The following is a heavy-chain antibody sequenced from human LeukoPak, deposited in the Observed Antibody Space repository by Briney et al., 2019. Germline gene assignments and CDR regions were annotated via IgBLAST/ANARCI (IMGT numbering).Heavy chain of an antibody. Sequence: PGGSLRLSCAASGFTFSSYGMSWVRQAPGKGLEWVGRIKKKGDGGTTDYAAPVKGRFTISRDDSKNMLYLETNNLKIEDTAVYYCTTVTMVRDYDYWGQGTLVTVSS. CDR2: IKKKGDGGTT. D-gene: IGHD3-10*01. CDR3: TTVTMVRDYDY. J-gene: IGHJ4*02. CDR1: GFTFSSYG. V-gene: IGHV3-15*01.